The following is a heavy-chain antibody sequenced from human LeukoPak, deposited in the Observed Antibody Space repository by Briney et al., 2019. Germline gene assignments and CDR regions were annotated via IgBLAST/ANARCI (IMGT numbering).Heavy chain of an antibody. D-gene: IGHD3-22*01. CDR1: GYTFTGYY. Sequence: AASVKVSCKASGYTFTGYYMHWVRQAPGQGLEWMGWINPNSGGTNYAQKFQGGVTMTRDTSISAAYMELSRLSSSDTAGYYCAGAPGPNYCESSGLFDNGDQGP. J-gene: IGHJ4*02. CDR3: AGAPGPNYCESSGLFDN. V-gene: IGHV1-2*02. CDR2: INPNSGGT.